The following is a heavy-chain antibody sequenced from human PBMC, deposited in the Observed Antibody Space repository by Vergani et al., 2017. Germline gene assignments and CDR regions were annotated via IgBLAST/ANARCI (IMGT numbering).Heavy chain of an antibody. CDR2: ISYDGSNK. CDR1: GFTFSSYG. J-gene: IGHJ4*02. Sequence: QVQLVESGGGVVQPGRYLRLSCAASGFTFSSYGMHWVRQAPGKGLEWVAVISYDGSNKYYADSVKGGFTISRDNSKNTLYLQMNSLRAEDTAEYYCAKGGGYSHWWVVFDYWGQGTLVTVSS. D-gene: IGHD6-13*01. CDR3: AKGGGYSHWWVVFDY. V-gene: IGHV3-30*18.